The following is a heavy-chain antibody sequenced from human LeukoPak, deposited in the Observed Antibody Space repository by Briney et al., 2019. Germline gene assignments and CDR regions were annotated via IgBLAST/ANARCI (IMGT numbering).Heavy chain of an antibody. CDR1: GGTFSSYA. J-gene: IGHJ6*02. CDR2: IIPILGIA. D-gene: IGHD3-9*01. V-gene: IGHV1-69*04. CDR3: ARDRLRYFDWLGTNPYGMDV. Sequence: ASVKVSCMASGGTFSSYAISWVRQAPGQGLEWMGRIIPILGIANYAQKFQGRVTITADKSTSTAYMELSSLRSEDTAVYYCARDRLRYFDWLGTNPYGMDVWGQGTTVTVSS.